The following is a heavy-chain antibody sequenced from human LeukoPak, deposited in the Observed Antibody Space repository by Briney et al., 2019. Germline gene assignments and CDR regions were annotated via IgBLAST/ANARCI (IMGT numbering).Heavy chain of an antibody. Sequence: PSETLSLTCTVSGGSVSSGSDYWSWIRQPPGKGLEWIGYIYNSGSTNYNPSFKSRITISVDMSKNQFALKLRSVTAADTAIYYCARGPWGNQFDYWGQGTLVTVSS. V-gene: IGHV4-61*01. CDR2: IYNSGST. CDR3: ARGPWGNQFDY. D-gene: IGHD3-16*01. CDR1: GGSVSSGSDY. J-gene: IGHJ4*02.